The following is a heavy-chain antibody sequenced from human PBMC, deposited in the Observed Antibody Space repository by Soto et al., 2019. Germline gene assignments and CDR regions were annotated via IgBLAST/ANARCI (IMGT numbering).Heavy chain of an antibody. J-gene: IGHJ3*01. D-gene: IGHD3-10*01. V-gene: IGHV3-30*18. CDR1: GFTFSSYA. CDR3: AKDHMGDYGAGSYFSI. Sequence: GGSLRLSCATPGFTFSSYAMHWVRQAPGKGLEWVAVISKDGTNKYYVGSVKGRFTISRDNSKSTLYLQMNSLRAEDTAVYFCAKDHMGDYGAGSYFSIWGQGTMVTVSS. CDR2: ISKDGTNK.